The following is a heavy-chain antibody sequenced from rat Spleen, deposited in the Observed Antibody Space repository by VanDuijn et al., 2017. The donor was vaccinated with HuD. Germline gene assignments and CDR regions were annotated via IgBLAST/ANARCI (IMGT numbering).Heavy chain of an antibody. CDR2: IWGDGST. V-gene: IGHV2-1*01. CDR1: GFSLTSNS. J-gene: IGHJ2*01. CDR3: ARDWSTEFDY. Sequence: QVQLKESGPGLVQPSQTLSLTCTVSGFSLTSNSVHWVRQPPGKGLEWMGGIWGDGSTDYNSALKSRLSISRDTSKSQVFLKMNSLQTEDTATYYCARDWSTEFDYWGQGVMVTVSS. D-gene: IGHD1-11*01.